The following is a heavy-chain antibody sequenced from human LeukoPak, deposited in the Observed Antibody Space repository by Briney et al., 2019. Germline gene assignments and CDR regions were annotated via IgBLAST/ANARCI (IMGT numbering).Heavy chain of an antibody. J-gene: IGHJ4*02. CDR1: GFTFTSSS. D-gene: IGHD5-18*01. CDR2: IVGDSTDT. CDR3: AVDPDTTMAFDC. V-gene: IGHV1-58*02. Sequence: SVKVSCKASGFTFTSSSIQWIRQARGQRLEWIGWIVGDSTDTYYAQRFQERVTIARDMSTSTAYLELSSLRSEDTAVYYCAVDPDTTMAFDCWGQGTLVTVSS.